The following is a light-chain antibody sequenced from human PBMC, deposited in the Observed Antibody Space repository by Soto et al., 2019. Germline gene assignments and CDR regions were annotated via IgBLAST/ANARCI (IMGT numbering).Light chain of an antibody. J-gene: IGLJ2*01. V-gene: IGLV2-11*01. CDR3: SSYTGTTTVV. Sequence: QSALTQPRSVSGSPGQSVTISCTGTSSDIGAYNFVSWYQHHPGKAPKLMTYDVSKRPSGVPDRFSGSKSGNTASLTISGLQAEDEADYYCSSYTGTTTVVFGGGTKVTVL. CDR2: DVS. CDR1: SSDIGAYNF.